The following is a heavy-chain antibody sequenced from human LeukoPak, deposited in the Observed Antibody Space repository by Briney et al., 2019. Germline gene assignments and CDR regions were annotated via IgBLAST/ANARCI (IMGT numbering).Heavy chain of an antibody. Sequence: SETLSLTCTVSGGSISSSSYYWGWIRQPPGKGLEWIGNIYYSGSTYYNPSLKSRVTISVDTSKNQFSLKLSSVTAADTAVYYCARHSFWGVMSHFDYWGQGTLVTVSS. CDR1: GGSISSSSYY. J-gene: IGHJ4*02. CDR3: ARHSFWGVMSHFDY. CDR2: IYYSGST. V-gene: IGHV4-39*01. D-gene: IGHD3-16*01.